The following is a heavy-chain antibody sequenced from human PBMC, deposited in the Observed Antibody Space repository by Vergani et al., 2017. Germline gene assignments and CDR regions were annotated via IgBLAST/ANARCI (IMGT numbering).Heavy chain of an antibody. J-gene: IGHJ3*02. V-gene: IGHV4-31*03. CDR2: IYYSGST. CDR1: GGSISSGGYY. CDR3: ARDLGATNPSPDAFDI. Sequence: QVQLQESGPGLVKPSQTLSLTCTVSGGSISSGGYYWSWIRQHPGKGLEWIGYIYYSGSTYYNPSLKIRVTISVDTSKNQFSLKLSSVTAADTAVYYCARDLGATNPSPDAFDIWGQGTMVTVSS. D-gene: IGHD5-24*01.